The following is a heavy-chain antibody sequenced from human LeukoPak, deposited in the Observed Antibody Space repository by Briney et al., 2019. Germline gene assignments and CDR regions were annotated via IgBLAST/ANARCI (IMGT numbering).Heavy chain of an antibody. D-gene: IGHD3-9*01. CDR2: INSNSGGT. V-gene: IGHV1-2*02. CDR1: GYTFSGYY. J-gene: IGHJ5*02. CDR3: ARDGSHYNILTSYYITKWFDT. Sequence: ASVKVFCKASGYTFSGYYLHWVRQAPGQGLEWMGWINSNSGGTIYAQKFQGRVTMTRDTSISTAYMELSRLRSDDTAVYYCARDGSHYNILTSYYITKWFDTWGQGTLVTVSS.